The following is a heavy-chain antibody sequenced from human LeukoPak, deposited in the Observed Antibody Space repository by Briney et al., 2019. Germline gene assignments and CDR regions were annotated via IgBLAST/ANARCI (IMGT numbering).Heavy chain of an antibody. D-gene: IGHD3/OR15-3a*01. CDR1: GFPFSDYG. CDR3: AKDPDFSADY. CDR2: IRYDGSNK. Sequence: GGSLRLSCAASGFPFSDYGMYWVRQAPGKGLEWVAFIRYDGSNKYYADSVKGRFTISRDNSKNTLYLQMNSLRAEDTAVYYCAKDPDFSADYWGQGTLVTVSS. V-gene: IGHV3-30*02. J-gene: IGHJ4*02.